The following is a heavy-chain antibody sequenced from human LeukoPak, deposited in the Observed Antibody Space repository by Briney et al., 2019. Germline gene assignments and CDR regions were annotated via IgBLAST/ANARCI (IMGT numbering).Heavy chain of an antibody. CDR3: ARGGGNLPFDY. CDR1: GFKFSSYW. D-gene: IGHD3-16*01. V-gene: IGHV3-74*01. CDR2: INSDGSST. Sequence: PGGSLRLSCAASGFKFSSYWMYWVRQAPGKGLVWVSRINSDGSSTSYADSVKGRFTISRDNAENTLYVQMNSLRAEDTAVYYCARGGGNLPFDYWGQGTLVTVSS. J-gene: IGHJ4*02.